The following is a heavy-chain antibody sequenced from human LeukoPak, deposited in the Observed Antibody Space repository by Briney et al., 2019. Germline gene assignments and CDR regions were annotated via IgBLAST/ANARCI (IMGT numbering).Heavy chain of an antibody. CDR2: ISNDGSRK. V-gene: IGHV3-30*03. J-gene: IGHJ4*02. CDR1: GFTFSRHG. Sequence: GGSLRLSCAPSGFTFSRHGMHWVRQAPGKGLEWVAIISNDGSRKYYAHSVEGRFTISRDNSKNTLYLQMDSLRAEDTAVYYCARDRAWNYFDYWGQGTLVTVST. D-gene: IGHD3-3*01. CDR3: ARDRAWNYFDY.